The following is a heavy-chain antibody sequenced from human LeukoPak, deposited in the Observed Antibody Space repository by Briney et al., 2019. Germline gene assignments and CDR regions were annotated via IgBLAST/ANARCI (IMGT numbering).Heavy chain of an antibody. CDR1: GGSISSGSYY. CDR2: IYYSGST. Sequence: PSETLSLTCTVSGGSISSGSYYWSWIRQPPGKGLEWIGYIYYSGSTNYNPSLKSRVTISVDTSKNQFSLKLSSVTAADTAVYYCARDRPMVRIRYFDLWGRGTLVTVSS. D-gene: IGHD3-10*01. J-gene: IGHJ2*01. V-gene: IGHV4-61*01. CDR3: ARDRPMVRIRYFDL.